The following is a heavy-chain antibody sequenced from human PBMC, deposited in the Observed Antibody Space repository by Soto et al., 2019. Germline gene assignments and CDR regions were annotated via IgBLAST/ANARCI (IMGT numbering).Heavy chain of an antibody. CDR3: ATENWDY. CDR2: IFRGGGT. J-gene: IGHJ4*02. V-gene: IGHV3-66*01. Sequence: EVQLVESGGGLVQPGGSLRLSCAASGFTVSSNYMSWVLQAPGKGLEWVSVIFRGGGTSYADSVKGRFIISRDTPKHTVYLQMNTLRAEDTAVYYCATENWDYWGQGPLVTVSS. CDR1: GFTVSSNY.